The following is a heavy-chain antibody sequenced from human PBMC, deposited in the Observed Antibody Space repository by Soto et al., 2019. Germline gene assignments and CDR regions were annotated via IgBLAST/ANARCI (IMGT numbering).Heavy chain of an antibody. D-gene: IGHD2-15*01. CDR3: ARDTHSAGGWFDT. V-gene: IGHV1-69*17. CDR2: ITPLFGIP. CDR1: GGTSRSLS. Sequence: QVQLVQSGAEVKKPRSSVKVSCKASGGTSRSLSITWVRQAPGQGLEWMGGITPLFGIPNYPQKFQGSHTITADKSTGTAYLELSSLRSEDTAVYYCARDTHSAGGWFDTWGRGTLVTVSS. J-gene: IGHJ5*02.